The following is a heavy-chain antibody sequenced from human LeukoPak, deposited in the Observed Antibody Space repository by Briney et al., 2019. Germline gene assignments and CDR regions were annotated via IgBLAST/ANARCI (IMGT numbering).Heavy chain of an antibody. V-gene: IGHV4-38-2*02. J-gene: IGHJ5*02. CDR1: GYSITSAYY. CDR3: ARAPYSSSSRWFDP. Sequence: PSETLSLTCTVSGYSITSAYYWVWIRQSPGQGLEWIGNIYHSGSTYYNPSLKSRVTISVDTSKNQFSLKLSSVTAADTAVYYCARAPYSSSSRWFDPWGQGTLVTVSS. D-gene: IGHD6-6*01. CDR2: IYHSGST.